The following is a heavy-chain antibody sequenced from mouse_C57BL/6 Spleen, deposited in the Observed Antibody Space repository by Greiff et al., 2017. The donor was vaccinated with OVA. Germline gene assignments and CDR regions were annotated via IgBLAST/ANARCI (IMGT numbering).Heavy chain of an antibody. Sequence: EVKVVESVAELVRPGASVKLSCTASGFNIKNTYMHWVKQRPEQGLEWIGRIDPANGNTKYAPKFQGKATITADTSSNTAYLQLSSLTSEDTAIYYCARGYYYGSSPFAYWGQGTLVTVSA. V-gene: IGHV14-3*01. CDR1: GFNIKNTY. CDR3: ARGYYYGSSPFAY. D-gene: IGHD1-1*01. J-gene: IGHJ3*01. CDR2: IDPANGNT.